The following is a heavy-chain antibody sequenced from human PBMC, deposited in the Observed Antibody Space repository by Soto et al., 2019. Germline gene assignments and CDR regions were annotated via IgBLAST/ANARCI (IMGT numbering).Heavy chain of an antibody. CDR2: ISAYNGNT. V-gene: IGHV1-18*04. J-gene: IGHJ4*02. D-gene: IGHD1-26*01. Sequence: ASVKVSCEASGYTFTSYGISWVRQAPGQGLEWMGWISAYNGNTNYAQKLQGRATMTTDTSTSTAYMELRSLRSDDTAVYYCARGLNTGLVGATYSDYWGEVPMVTVYS. CDR1: GYTFTSYG. CDR3: ARGLNTGLVGATYSDY.